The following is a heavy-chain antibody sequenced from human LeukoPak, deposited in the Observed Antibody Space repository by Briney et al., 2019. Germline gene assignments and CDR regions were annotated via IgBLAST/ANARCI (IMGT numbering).Heavy chain of an antibody. J-gene: IGHJ4*02. D-gene: IGHD3-22*01. CDR2: IKQDGSDI. Sequence: GGSLRLSCAASGFTFSSHWMSWVRQAPGKGLEWVACIKQDGSDIYYVDSVKGRFTISRDNAKISLYLQMNSLRAEDTAVYYCARGGWCYFDYWGQGTLVTVPS. CDR1: GFTFSSHW. CDR3: ARGGWCYFDY. V-gene: IGHV3-7*04.